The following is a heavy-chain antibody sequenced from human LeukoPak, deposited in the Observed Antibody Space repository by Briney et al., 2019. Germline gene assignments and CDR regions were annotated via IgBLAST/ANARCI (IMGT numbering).Heavy chain of an antibody. J-gene: IGHJ4*02. CDR1: GFSLNTCGVG. V-gene: IGHV2-5*02. Sequence: ESGPTLVNPTQTLTLTCTFSGFSLNTCGVGVGWIRQPPGRALEWLALIYWDDDRRYSPSLKSRLTITKDTSRNQVVLTMTNMDPVDTATYFCAHRKNYYDSSVFDNWGQGTLVTVSS. D-gene: IGHD3-22*01. CDR2: IYWDDDR. CDR3: AHRKNYYDSSVFDN.